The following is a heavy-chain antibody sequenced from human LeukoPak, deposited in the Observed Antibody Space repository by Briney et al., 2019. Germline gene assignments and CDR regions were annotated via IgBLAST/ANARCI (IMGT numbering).Heavy chain of an antibody. CDR3: ARGRAAAGTDWFDP. CDR1: GGSISSYY. CDR2: IYTSGST. V-gene: IGHV4-4*07. D-gene: IGHD6-13*01. Sequence: SETLSLTCTVSGGSISSYYWSWTRQPAGKGLEWIGRIYTSGSTNYNPSLKSRVTMSVDTSKKQISLKLSSVTAADTAVYYCARGRAAAGTDWFDPWGQGTLVTVSS. J-gene: IGHJ5*02.